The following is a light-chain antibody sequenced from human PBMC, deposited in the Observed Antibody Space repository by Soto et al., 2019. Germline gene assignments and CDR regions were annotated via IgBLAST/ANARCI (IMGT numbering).Light chain of an antibody. CDR1: NSDVGIYNL. V-gene: IGLV2-23*01. J-gene: IGLJ1*01. Sequence: QSALTQAASVSGSPGQSITISCTGTNSDVGIYNLVSWYQQHPGKAPKLMIYESTKRPSGVSNRFSGSKSGNTASLTISGLQAEDEADYYCCSYAGSTTRYVFGTGTKLTVL. CDR3: CSYAGSTTRYV. CDR2: EST.